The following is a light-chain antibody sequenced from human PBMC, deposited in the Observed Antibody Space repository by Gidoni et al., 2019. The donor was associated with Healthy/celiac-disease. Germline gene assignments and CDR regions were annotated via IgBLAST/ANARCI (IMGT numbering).Light chain of an antibody. Sequence: QSALTQPASVSGSPGQSITISCTGTSSDVGGYNYVSWYQQHPGKATKLMIYEVSNRPSGVSNRFSGSKSGNTASLTISGLQAEDEADYYCSSYTSISTVVFGGGTKLTVL. CDR2: EVS. CDR3: SSYTSISTVV. V-gene: IGLV2-14*01. J-gene: IGLJ2*01. CDR1: SSDVGGYNY.